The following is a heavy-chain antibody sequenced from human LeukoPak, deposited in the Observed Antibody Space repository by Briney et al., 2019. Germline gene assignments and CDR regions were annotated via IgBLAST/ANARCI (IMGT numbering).Heavy chain of an antibody. CDR3: ARHASLRSPLVY. CDR1: GGSISSSSYY. J-gene: IGHJ1*01. V-gene: IGHV4-39*01. CDR2: IYYSGST. Sequence: TSETLSLTCTVSGGSISSSSYYWGWIRQPPGKGLEWIGSIYYSGSTYYNPSLKSRVTISVDTSKNQFSLKLSSVTAAETAVYYCARHASLRSPLVYWGQGILVTVSS. D-gene: IGHD3-16*01.